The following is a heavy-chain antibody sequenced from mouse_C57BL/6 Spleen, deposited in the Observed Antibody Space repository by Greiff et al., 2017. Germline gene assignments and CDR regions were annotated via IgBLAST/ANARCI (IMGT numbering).Heavy chain of an antibody. CDR2: IDPANGDT. V-gene: IGHV14-4*01. D-gene: IGHD1-1*01. J-gene: IGHJ2*01. CDR1: GFNIKDDY. Sequence: VQLQQSGAELVRPGASVKLSCTASGFNIKDDYMHWVKQRPEQGLEWIGWIDPANGDTEYASKFQGKATITADTSSNTAYLQLSSLTSEDTAVYYCLHYDGSSYGGQGTTLTVSA. CDR3: LHYDGSSY.